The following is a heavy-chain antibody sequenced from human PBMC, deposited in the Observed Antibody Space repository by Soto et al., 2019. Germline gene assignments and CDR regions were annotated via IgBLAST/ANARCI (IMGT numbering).Heavy chain of an antibody. CDR3: VRERYCSSTSCLDKRFDY. V-gene: IGHV3-48*03. CDR2: ISSSGSSV. J-gene: IGHJ4*02. CDR1: GFTFSSYE. D-gene: IGHD2-2*01. Sequence: GSLRLSCAASGFTFSSYEINWVRQAPGKGLEWFSYISSSGSSVFYADSVKGRFAISRDNAKNSVYLQMNSLRAEDTAVYFCVRERYCSSTSCLDKRFDYWGQGTLVTVSS.